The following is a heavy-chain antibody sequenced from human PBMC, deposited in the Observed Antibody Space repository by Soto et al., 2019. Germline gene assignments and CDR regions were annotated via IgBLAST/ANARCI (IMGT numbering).Heavy chain of an antibody. CDR1: GGSISSYY. CDR3: ARGHDILTGYYKGYFDY. J-gene: IGHJ4*02. D-gene: IGHD3-9*01. CDR2: IYYSGST. Sequence: SETLSLTCTVSGGSISSYYWSWIRQPPGKGLEWIGYIYYSGSTNYNPSLKSRVTISVDTSKNQFSLKPSSVTAADTAVYYCARGHDILTGYYKGYFDYWGQGTLVTVSS. V-gene: IGHV4-59*01.